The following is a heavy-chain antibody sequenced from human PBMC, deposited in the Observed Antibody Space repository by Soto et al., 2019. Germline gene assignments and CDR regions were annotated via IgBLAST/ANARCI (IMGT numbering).Heavy chain of an antibody. CDR1: GYSINRGYY. J-gene: IGHJ5*02. CDR2: ISHRGAT. D-gene: IGHD4-17*01. CDR3: ARATRTWFDP. Sequence: SETLSLTCSVSGYSINRGYYWGWIRQAPGKGLEWVGSISHRGATYYTPALKSRATISLDTSNNQFSLQLNSVTPEDTAVYYCARATRTWFDPWGQGTLVTVSS. V-gene: IGHV4-38-2*02.